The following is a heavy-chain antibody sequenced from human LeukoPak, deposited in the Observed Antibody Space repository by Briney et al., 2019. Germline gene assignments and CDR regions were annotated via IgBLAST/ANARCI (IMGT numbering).Heavy chain of an antibody. Sequence: GGSLRLSCAASGFTFSSYSMNWVRQAPGKGLEWVSSIGSSSSYIYYADSVKGRFTISRDNAKNSLYLQMNSLRAEDTAVYYCARDATHGSGYYYGMDVWGKGTTVTVSS. D-gene: IGHD3-10*01. CDR1: GFTFSSYS. CDR3: ARDATHGSGYYYGMDV. J-gene: IGHJ6*04. V-gene: IGHV3-21*01. CDR2: IGSSSSYI.